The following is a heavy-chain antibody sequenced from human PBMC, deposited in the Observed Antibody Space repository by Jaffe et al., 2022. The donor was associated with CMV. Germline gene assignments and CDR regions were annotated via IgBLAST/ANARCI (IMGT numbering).Heavy chain of an antibody. CDR1: GFTFSDHY. J-gene: IGHJ4*02. V-gene: IGHV3-11*06. CDR3: ARGSSLSGLDN. Sequence: QVQLVESGGGLVKPGGSLGLSCVGSGFTFSDHYMSWIRQTPGKTLEWVAYMDSAGGYILYADSVKGRFTVSRDNAKNSLYLQMNSLTVEDTAIYYCARGSSLSGLDNWGQGNLVTVSS. D-gene: IGHD2-2*01. CDR2: MDSAGGYI.